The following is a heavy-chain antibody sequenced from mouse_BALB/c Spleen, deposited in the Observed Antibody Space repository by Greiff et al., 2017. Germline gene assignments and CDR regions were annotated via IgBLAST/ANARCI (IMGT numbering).Heavy chain of an antibody. V-gene: IGHV1-54*01. D-gene: IGHD2-14*01. CDR1: GYAFTNYL. Sequence: QVQLQQSGAELVRPGTSVKVSCKASGYAFTNYLIEWVKQRPGQGLEWIGVINPGSGGTNYNEKFKGKATLTADKSSSTAYMQLSSLTSDDSAVYFCARPYRYDKDYYLDYWGQGTTLTVSA. CDR2: INPGSGGT. J-gene: IGHJ2*01. CDR3: ARPYRYDKDYYLDY.